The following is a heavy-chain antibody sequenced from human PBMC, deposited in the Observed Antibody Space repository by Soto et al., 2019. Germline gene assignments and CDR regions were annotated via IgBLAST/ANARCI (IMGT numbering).Heavy chain of an antibody. CDR2: IIPIFGTA. Sequence: SVKVSCKASGGTFSSYAISWVRQAPGQGLEWMGGIIPIFGTANYAQKFQGRVTITADKSTSTAYMELSSLRSEDTAVYYCASSKEGYYDSSGYYSWPYWGQGTLVTVLL. CDR3: ASSKEGYYDSSGYYSWPY. CDR1: GGTFSSYA. J-gene: IGHJ4*02. D-gene: IGHD3-22*01. V-gene: IGHV1-69*06.